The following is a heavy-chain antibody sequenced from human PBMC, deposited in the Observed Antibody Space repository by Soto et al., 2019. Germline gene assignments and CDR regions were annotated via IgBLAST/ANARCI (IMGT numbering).Heavy chain of an antibody. CDR3: ARFSTIYSGYDEFGDY. V-gene: IGHV5-51*01. Sequence: PGESLKISCKGSGYSFTSYWIGWVRQMPGKGLEWMGIIYPGDSDTRYSPSFQGQVTISADKSISTAYLQWSSLKASDTAMYYCARFSTIYSGYDEFGDYWGQGTLVTVSS. CDR2: IYPGDSDT. J-gene: IGHJ4*02. D-gene: IGHD5-12*01. CDR1: GYSFTSYW.